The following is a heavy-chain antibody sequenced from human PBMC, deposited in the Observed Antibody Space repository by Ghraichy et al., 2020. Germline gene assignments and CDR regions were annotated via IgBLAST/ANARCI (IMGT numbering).Heavy chain of an antibody. J-gene: IGHJ4*02. CDR2: MHNSGST. V-gene: IGHV4-61*01. CDR3: ATRYCTNGVCYLNY. CDR1: GGSVSSGSYY. Sequence: SETLSLTCSVSGGSVSSGSYYWSWIRQPPGKGLEWIGYMHNSGSTNYNPSLKSRVTTSGDTSKNQFSLKLSSVTAADTAVYYCATRYCTNGVCYLNYWGQGTLVTVSS. D-gene: IGHD2-8*01.